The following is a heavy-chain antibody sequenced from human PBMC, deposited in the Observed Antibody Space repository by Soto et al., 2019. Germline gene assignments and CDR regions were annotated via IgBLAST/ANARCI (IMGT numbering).Heavy chain of an antibody. Sequence: QVQLVESGGGVVQPGRSLRLSCAASGFTFSSYGMHWVRQAPGKGLEWVEVIAYDGTNKYYADSVKDRVTISRDNSKNAPYLQMNSLVAEDTAVYDCAKDIGDNWRLRRGPYDYYGMDVWGQGTKVTFAS. CDR3: AKDIGDNWRLRRGPYDYYGMDV. J-gene: IGHJ6*02. D-gene: IGHD1-20*01. CDR1: GFTFSSYG. CDR2: IAYDGTNK. V-gene: IGHV3-30*18.